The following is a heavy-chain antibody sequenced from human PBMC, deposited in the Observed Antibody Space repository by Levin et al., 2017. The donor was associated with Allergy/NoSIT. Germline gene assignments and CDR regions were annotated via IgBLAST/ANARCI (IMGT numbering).Heavy chain of an antibody. CDR3: AKIGQGGYEDAFDI. CDR2: ISGSGGST. J-gene: IGHJ3*02. Sequence: LSLTCAASGFTFSSYAMSWVRQAPGKGLEWVSAISGSGGSTYYADSVKGRFTISRDNSKNTLYLQMNSLRAEDTAVNYCAKIGQGGYEDAFDIWGQGTMVTVSS. CDR1: GFTFSSYA. D-gene: IGHD5-12*01. V-gene: IGHV3-23*01.